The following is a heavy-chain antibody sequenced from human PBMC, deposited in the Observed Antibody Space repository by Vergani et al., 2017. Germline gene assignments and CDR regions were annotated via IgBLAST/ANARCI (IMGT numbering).Heavy chain of an antibody. CDR2: INPNSGGT. V-gene: IGHV1-2*04. Sequence: QVQLVQSGAEVKKPGASVKVSCKASGYTFTGYYMHWVRQAPGQGLEWMGWINPNSGGTNYAQKFQGWVTMTRDTSISTAYMELSRLRSDDTAVYYCARDLIRGYCSGGSCYEKDAFDIWGQGTMVTVSS. J-gene: IGHJ3*02. CDR1: GYTFTGYY. D-gene: IGHD2-15*01. CDR3: ARDLIRGYCSGGSCYEKDAFDI.